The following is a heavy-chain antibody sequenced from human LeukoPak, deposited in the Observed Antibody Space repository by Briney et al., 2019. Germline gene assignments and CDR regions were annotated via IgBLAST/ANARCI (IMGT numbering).Heavy chain of an antibody. Sequence: RASVKVSCKASGYTFTGYYMHWVRQAPGQGLEWMGWINPNSGGTNYAQKFQGRVTMTRDTSISTAFMGLRRLRSDDTAVYYCARDRDYGDYRPPPYYYYMDVWGKGTTVTVSS. CDR1: GYTFTGYY. V-gene: IGHV1-2*02. J-gene: IGHJ6*03. D-gene: IGHD4-17*01. CDR3: ARDRDYGDYRPPPYYYYMDV. CDR2: INPNSGGT.